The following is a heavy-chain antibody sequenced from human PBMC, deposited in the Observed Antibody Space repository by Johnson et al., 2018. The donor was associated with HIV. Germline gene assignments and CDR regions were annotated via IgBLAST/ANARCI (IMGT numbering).Heavy chain of an antibody. CDR1: GFTFSSYG. J-gene: IGHJ3*02. CDR3: SREVYQMTAFDI. Sequence: QVQLVESGGGVVQPGGSLRLSCAASGFTFSSYGMHWVRQAPGKGLEWVAFIRYDGSNKYYADSVKGRFTISRDDSKNTLYLQINSLKTDDTGVYYCSREVYQMTAFDIWGQGTVVTVSS. CDR2: IRYDGSNK. D-gene: IGHD5-24*01. V-gene: IGHV3-30*02.